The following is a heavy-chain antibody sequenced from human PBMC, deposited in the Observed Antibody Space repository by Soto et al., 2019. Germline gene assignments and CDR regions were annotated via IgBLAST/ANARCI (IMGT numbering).Heavy chain of an antibody. V-gene: IGHV4-30-4*01. CDR2: IYYSGST. D-gene: IGHD3-22*01. J-gene: IGHJ5*02. CDR3: ASDEGSSGYYYEGPWFDP. Sequence: QVQLQESGPGLVKPSQTLSLTCTVSGGSISSGDYYWSWIRQPPGKGLEWIGYIYYSGSTYYNPSLKSRVTISVDTSKNQFSLKLRSVTAADTVVYYCASDEGSSGYYYEGPWFDPWGQGTMVTVSS. CDR1: GGSISSGDYY.